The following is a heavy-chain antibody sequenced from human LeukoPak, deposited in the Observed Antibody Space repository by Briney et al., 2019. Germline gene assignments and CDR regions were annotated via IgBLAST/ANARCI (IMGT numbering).Heavy chain of an antibody. V-gene: IGHV3-23*01. CDR2: ISGSGGST. J-gene: IGHJ4*02. Sequence: PGGTLRLSCAASGFTFSSYGMSWVRQAPGKWLEWVSSISGSGGSTYYADSVKGRFTISRDNSKNTLYLQMNSLRAEDTAVYYCAKHYTYYGSGSSLVYFDYWGQGTLVTVSS. D-gene: IGHD3-10*01. CDR1: GFTFSSYG. CDR3: AKHYTYYGSGSSLVYFDY.